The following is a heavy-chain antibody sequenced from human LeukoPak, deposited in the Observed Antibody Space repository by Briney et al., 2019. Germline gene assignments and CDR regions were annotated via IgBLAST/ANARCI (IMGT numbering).Heavy chain of an antibody. J-gene: IGHJ3*02. V-gene: IGHV3-30*18. D-gene: IGHD2-15*01. CDR3: AKSMGYYDAFDI. CDR2: ISYDGSNK. Sequence: GGSLRLSCAASGFTFSSYGMHWVRQAPGKGLEWVAVISYDGSNKYYADSVKGRFTISRDNSKNTLYLQMNSLRAEDTAVYYCAKSMGYYDAFDIWGQGTMDTVSS. CDR1: GFTFSSYG.